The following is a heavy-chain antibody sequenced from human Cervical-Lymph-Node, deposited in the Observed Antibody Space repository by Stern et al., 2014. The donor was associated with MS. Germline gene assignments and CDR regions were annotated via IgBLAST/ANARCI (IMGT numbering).Heavy chain of an antibody. CDR1: GGSISSGGYY. D-gene: IGHD6-13*01. CDR2: IYYSGST. J-gene: IGHJ4*02. Sequence: QLVESGPGLVKPSQTLSLTCTVSGGSISSGGYYWSWIRQHPGKGLEWIGYIYYSGSTYYNPSLKSRVTISVDTAKKQLSLTLSSGTAADTAVYYCASQYSSSWYYFDYWGQGTLVTVSS. V-gene: IGHV4-31*03. CDR3: ASQYSSSWYYFDY.